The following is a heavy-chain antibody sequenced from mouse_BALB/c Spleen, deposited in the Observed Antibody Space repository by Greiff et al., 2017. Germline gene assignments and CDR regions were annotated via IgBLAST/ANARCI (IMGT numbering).Heavy chain of an antibody. J-gene: IGHJ3*01. Sequence: EVQLQQSGTVLARPGASVKMSCKASGYSFTSYWMHWVKQRPGQGLEWIGAIYPGNSDTSYNQKFKGKAKLTAVTSASTAYMELSSLTNEDSAVYYWTRERFNDYGFAYWGQGTLVTVSA. V-gene: IGHV1-5*01. D-gene: IGHD2-4*01. CDR2: IYPGNSDT. CDR1: GYSFTSYW. CDR3: TRERFNDYGFAY.